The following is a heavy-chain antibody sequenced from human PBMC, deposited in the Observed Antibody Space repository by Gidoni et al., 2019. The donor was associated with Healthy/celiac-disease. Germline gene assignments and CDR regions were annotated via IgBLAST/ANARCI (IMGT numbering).Heavy chain of an antibody. Sequence: MGGIIPIFGTANYAQKFQGRVTITADESTSTAYMELSSLRSEDTAVYYCARARVRYPRLTIDSYGMDVWGQGTTVTVSS. V-gene: IGHV1-69*01. CDR3: ARARVRYPRLTIDSYGMDV. CDR2: IIPIFGTA. D-gene: IGHD4-17*01. J-gene: IGHJ6*02.